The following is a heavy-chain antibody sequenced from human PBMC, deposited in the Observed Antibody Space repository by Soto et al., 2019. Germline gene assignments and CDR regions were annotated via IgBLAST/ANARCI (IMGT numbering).Heavy chain of an antibody. V-gene: IGHV4-34*01. CDR1: GGSFIGYY. Sequence: SETLSLTCAVYGGSFIGYYWSWIRQPPGKGLEWIGEINHSGSTNYNPSLKSRVTISVDTSKNQFSLKLSSVTAADTAVYYCARKDWGYYFDYWGQGTLVTVSS. J-gene: IGHJ4*02. CDR2: INHSGST. D-gene: IGHD7-27*01. CDR3: ARKDWGYYFDY.